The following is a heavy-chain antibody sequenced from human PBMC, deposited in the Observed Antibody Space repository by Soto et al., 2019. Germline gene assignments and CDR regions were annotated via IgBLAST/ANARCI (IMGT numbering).Heavy chain of an antibody. CDR2: IYYSGST. J-gene: IGHJ6*02. CDR3: ARAYDILTGYYNYYYYYGMDV. V-gene: IGHV4-39*01. Sequence: SETLCLTCTVSGGSISSSSYYWGWIRKPPGKGLEWIGSIYYSGSTYYNPSLKSRVTISVDTSKNQFSLKLSSVTAADTAVYYCARAYDILTGYYNYYYYYGMDVWGQGTTVTVSS. CDR1: GGSISSSSYY. D-gene: IGHD3-9*01.